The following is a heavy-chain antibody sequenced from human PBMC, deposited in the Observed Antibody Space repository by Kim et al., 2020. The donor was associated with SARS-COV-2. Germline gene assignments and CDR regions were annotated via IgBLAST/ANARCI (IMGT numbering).Heavy chain of an antibody. J-gene: IGHJ3*02. CDR2: ISSSSSYI. CDR1: GFTFSSYS. D-gene: IGHD2-21*02. V-gene: IGHV3-21*01. Sequence: GGSLRLSCAASGFTFSSYSMNWVRQAPGKGLEWVSSISSSSSYIYYADSVKGRFTISRDNAKNSLYLQMNSLRAEDTAVYYCARGQKSYCGGDCYSAFDIWGQGTMVTVSS. CDR3: ARGQKSYCGGDCYSAFDI.